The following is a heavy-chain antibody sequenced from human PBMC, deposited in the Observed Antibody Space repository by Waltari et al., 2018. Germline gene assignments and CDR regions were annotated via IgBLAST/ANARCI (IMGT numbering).Heavy chain of an antibody. D-gene: IGHD2-15*01. CDR2: IYYSGST. V-gene: IGHV4-39*07. J-gene: IGHJ4*02. CDR3: ARELVVVVAATPPADY. CDR1: GGSISSSSYY. Sequence: LQLQESGPGLVKPSETLSLTGTVTGGSISSSSYYWGLFSLPPGMGLEWIGSIYYSGSTYYNPSLKSRVTISLDTSKNQFSLKLSSVTAADTAVYYCARELVVVVAATPPADYWGQGTLVTVSS.